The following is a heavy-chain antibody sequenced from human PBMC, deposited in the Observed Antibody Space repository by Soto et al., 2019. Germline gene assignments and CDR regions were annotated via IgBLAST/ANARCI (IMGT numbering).Heavy chain of an antibody. CDR1: CGSIISGGYY. D-gene: IGHD3-22*01. CDR2: IYYSGST. CDR3: ARRTYYDPSYYFDY. Sequence: SETLSLTCTFSCGSIISGGYYWSWIRQHPGKGLEWIGYIYYSGSTYYNPSLKSRVTISVDTSKNQFSLKLSSVTAADTAVYYCARRTYYDPSYYFDYWGQGTLVTVSS. V-gene: IGHV4-31*03. J-gene: IGHJ4*02.